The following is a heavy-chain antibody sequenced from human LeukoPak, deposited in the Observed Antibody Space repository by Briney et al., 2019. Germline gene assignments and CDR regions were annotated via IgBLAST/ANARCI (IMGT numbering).Heavy chain of an antibody. CDR3: ATDIVVVPAALFQH. CDR1: GYTLTELS. CDR2: FDPEDGET. D-gene: IGHD2-2*01. J-gene: IGHJ1*01. Sequence: GASVKVSCKVSGYTLTELSMHWVRQAPGKGLEWMGGFDPEDGETIYAQKFQGRVTMTEDTSTDTAYMELSSLRSEDTAVYYCATDIVVVPAALFQHWGQGTLATVSS. V-gene: IGHV1-24*01.